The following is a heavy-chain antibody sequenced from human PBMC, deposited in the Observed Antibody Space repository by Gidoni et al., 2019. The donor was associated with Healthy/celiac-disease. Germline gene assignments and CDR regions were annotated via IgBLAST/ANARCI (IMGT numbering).Heavy chain of an antibody. Sequence: QVQLQQWGAGLLKPSETLSLTCAVYGGSFSGYYWSWIRQPPGKGLEWIGEINHSGSTNYNPSLKSRVTISVDTSKNQFSLKLSSVTAADTAVYYCARDYYGSSGYYTYNWFDPWGQGTLVTVSS. D-gene: IGHD3-22*01. J-gene: IGHJ5*02. V-gene: IGHV4-34*01. CDR1: GGSFSGYY. CDR3: ARDYYGSSGYYTYNWFDP. CDR2: INHSGST.